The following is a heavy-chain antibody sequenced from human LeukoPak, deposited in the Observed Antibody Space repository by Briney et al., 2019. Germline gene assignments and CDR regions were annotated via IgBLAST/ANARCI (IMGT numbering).Heavy chain of an antibody. D-gene: IGHD4-17*01. CDR1: GYTFTSYG. CDR2: ISAYNGNT. J-gene: IGHJ4*02. CDR3: ARGLYGDYYPDY. V-gene: IGHV1-18*01. Sequence: ASVTVSCKASGYTFTSYGISWVRQAPGQELEWMGWISAYNGNTNYAQKLQGRVTMTTDTSTSTAYMELRSLRSDDTAVYYCARGLYGDYYPDYWGQGTLVTVSS.